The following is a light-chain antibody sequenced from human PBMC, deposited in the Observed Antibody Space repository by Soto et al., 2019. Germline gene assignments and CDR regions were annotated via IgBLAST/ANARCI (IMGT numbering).Light chain of an antibody. J-gene: IGKJ4*01. CDR2: GAS. CDR1: QGINNY. V-gene: IGKV1-17*03. CDR3: RHQYTSPLA. Sequence: DIQMTQSPSAMSASVGDRVTITCRASQGINNYLVWFQQNPGKVPNRLISGASSLQPGVPSRFSGSGFGTEFTLTFSSLQPEDFANSYIRHQYTSPLAFGGGTKVEI.